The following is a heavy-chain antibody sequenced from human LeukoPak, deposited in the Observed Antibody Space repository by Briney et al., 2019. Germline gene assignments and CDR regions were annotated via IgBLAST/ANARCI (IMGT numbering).Heavy chain of an antibody. CDR2: IYSGGST. CDR3: ARSSITMIVVVPPFDY. CDR1: GFTVSSNY. D-gene: IGHD3-22*01. J-gene: IGHJ4*02. Sequence: GGSLRLSCAASGFTVSSNYMSWVRQAPGKGLEWVSVIYSGGSTYYADSVKGRFTISRDNSKNTLYLQTNSLRAEDTAVYYCARSSITMIVVVPPFDYWGQGTLVTVSS. V-gene: IGHV3-66*01.